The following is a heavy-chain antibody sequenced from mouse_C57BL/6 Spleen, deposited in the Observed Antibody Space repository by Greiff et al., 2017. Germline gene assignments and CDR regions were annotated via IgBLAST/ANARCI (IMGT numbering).Heavy chain of an antibody. V-gene: IGHV1-82*01. CDR3: ARLGFDY. J-gene: IGHJ2*01. CDR1: GYAFSSSW. D-gene: IGHD4-1*01. Sequence: VQLQQSGPELVKPGASVKISCKASGYAFSSSWMNWVKLRPGKGLEWIGRIYPGDGDTNYNGKFKGKATLTADKSSSTAYMQLSSLTSEDSAVYFCARLGFDYWGQGTTLTVSS. CDR2: IYPGDGDT.